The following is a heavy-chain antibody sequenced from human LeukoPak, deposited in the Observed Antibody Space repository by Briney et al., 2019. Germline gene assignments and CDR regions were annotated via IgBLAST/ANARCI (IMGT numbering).Heavy chain of an antibody. CDR1: GYTFTSYG. V-gene: IGHV1-18*01. J-gene: IGHJ5*02. CDR3: ARVVAAADYNWFDP. CDR2: ISAYNGNT. D-gene: IGHD6-13*01. Sequence: ASVKVSCKASGYTFTSYGISWVRQAPGQGLEWMGWISAYNGNTNYAQKLQGRVTMTTDTSTSTAHMELRSLRSDDTAVYYCARVVAAADYNWFDPWGQGTLVTVSS.